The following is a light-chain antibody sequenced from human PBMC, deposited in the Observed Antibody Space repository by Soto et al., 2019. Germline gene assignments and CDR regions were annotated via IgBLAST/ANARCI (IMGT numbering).Light chain of an antibody. V-gene: IGKV1-8*01. Sequence: AVRMTQSPSSLSESTGDRVTISCRASQDISTYVAWFQQTPGKAPKLLLFATSTLQSGVPSRFSGSGSGTDFTLTINFLQSEDFATYYCQQYYNYPLTFGGGTKVEIK. CDR1: QDISTY. J-gene: IGKJ4*01. CDR3: QQYYNYPLT. CDR2: ATS.